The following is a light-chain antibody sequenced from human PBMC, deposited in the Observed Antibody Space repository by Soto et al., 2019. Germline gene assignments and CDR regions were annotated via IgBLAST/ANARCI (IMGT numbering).Light chain of an antibody. CDR2: HAT. CDR3: SSYTTSSTFV. Sequence: QSALTQPASVSGSPGQSITISCTGTISDIGAYNFVSWYQQHPGKAPILMIYHATDRPSGVSNRFSASKSGNTASLTISGLQAEDEADYYCSSYTTSSTFVFGTGTKVT. CDR1: ISDIGAYNF. J-gene: IGLJ1*01. V-gene: IGLV2-14*01.